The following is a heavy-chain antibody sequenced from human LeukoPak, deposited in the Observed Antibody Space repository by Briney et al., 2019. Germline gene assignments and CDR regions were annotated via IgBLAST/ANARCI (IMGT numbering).Heavy chain of an antibody. CDR3: ARHVQWLRFKTAFDI. CDR1: GGSISSYY. D-gene: IGHD5-12*01. CDR2: ISYSGST. J-gene: IGHJ3*02. V-gene: IGHV4-59*08. Sequence: SETLSLTCTVSGGSISSYYWSWIRQPPGKGLEWIGFISYSGSTIYSPSLESRVTISVDTSRNQFSLRLSSVTAADTAVYYCARHVQWLRFKTAFDIWGQGTMVTVSS.